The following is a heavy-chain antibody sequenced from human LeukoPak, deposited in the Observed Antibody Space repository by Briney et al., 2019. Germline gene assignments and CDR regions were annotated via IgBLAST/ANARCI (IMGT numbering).Heavy chain of an antibody. CDR2: ISDSGTDT. CDR1: GFNLYYYS. J-gene: IGHJ4*02. D-gene: IGHD2-2*02. Sequence: GSLRISCAASGFNLYYYSMSWVRQAPRKGLGWGSGISDSGTDTSYADSGRGRFTISRDNSKNTLYLQMNSLRAEDTAVYYCAKTDCTSSSCYTIDYWGQGTLVTVSS. CDR3: AKTDCTSSSCYTIDY. V-gene: IGHV3-23*01.